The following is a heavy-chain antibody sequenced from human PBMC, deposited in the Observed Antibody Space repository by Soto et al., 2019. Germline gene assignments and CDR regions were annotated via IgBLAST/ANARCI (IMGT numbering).Heavy chain of an antibody. J-gene: IGHJ6*04. CDR3: ARGGKLGGDLDV. D-gene: IGHD3-10*01. Sequence: QAQLVQSGAEVKKPGSSVKVSCKASGGTFNRETFSWVRQAPGQGLQWMGRIIPVLDLADYAQKFEGRVTITADTSTTTGYLDLSGLVSDDTAVYYCARGGKLGGDLDVWGKGTPVIVSS. CDR2: IIPVLDLA. CDR1: GGTFNRET. V-gene: IGHV1-69*02.